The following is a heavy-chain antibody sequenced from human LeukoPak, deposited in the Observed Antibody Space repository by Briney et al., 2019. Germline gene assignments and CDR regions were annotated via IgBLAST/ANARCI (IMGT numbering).Heavy chain of an antibody. Sequence: SETLSLTCTVSGGSISSYYWSWIRQPPGKGLEWIGYIYYSGSTNYNPSLKSRVTISVDTSKNQFSLKLSSVTAADTAVYYCASETPNYDILTGHSGSGYFDLWGRGTLVTVSS. V-gene: IGHV4-59*01. CDR3: ASETPNYDILTGHSGSGYFDL. CDR1: GGSISSYY. CDR2: IYYSGST. D-gene: IGHD3-9*01. J-gene: IGHJ2*01.